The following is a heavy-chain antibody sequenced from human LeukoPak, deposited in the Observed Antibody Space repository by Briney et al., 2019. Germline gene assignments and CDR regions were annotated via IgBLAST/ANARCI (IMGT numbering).Heavy chain of an antibody. D-gene: IGHD4-17*01. CDR2: IYSGGST. J-gene: IGHJ4*02. Sequence: PGGSLRLSCAASGFTVSSNYMSWVRQAPGKGLEWVSVIYSGGSTYYADSVKGRFTISRDNSKNTLYLQMNSLRAEDTAVYYCVANYGDYILDYWGQGTLVTVSS. CDR1: GFTVSSNY. V-gene: IGHV3-53*05. CDR3: VANYGDYILDY.